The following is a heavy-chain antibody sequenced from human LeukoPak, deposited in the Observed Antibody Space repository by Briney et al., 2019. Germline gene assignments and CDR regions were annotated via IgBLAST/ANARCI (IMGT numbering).Heavy chain of an antibody. Sequence: SETLSLTCTVSGGSISSNYWSWFRQPPGKGLEWIGYIYYSGSTTYNPSLKSRVTISVDTSKTQFSLNLSSVTAADTAVYYCARAGPRRDGYSLDYWGQGNLVSVSS. D-gene: IGHD5-24*01. V-gene: IGHV4-59*01. J-gene: IGHJ4*02. CDR2: IYYSGST. CDR1: GGSISSNY. CDR3: ARAGPRRDGYSLDY.